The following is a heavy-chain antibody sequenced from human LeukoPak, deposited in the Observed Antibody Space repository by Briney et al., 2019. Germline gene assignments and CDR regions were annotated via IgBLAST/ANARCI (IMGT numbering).Heavy chain of an antibody. CDR2: IWYDGSNK. J-gene: IGHJ5*02. CDR1: GFTFNNYG. CDR3: ARDSGYAILSP. V-gene: IGHV3-33*01. D-gene: IGHD3-10*01. Sequence: GGSLRLSCAASGFTFNNYGMHWVRQAPGKGLEWVAVIWYDGSNKYYADFVKGRFTISRDNSKNTLYLQMNSLRAEDTAVYYCARDSGYAILSPWGQGTLVTVSS.